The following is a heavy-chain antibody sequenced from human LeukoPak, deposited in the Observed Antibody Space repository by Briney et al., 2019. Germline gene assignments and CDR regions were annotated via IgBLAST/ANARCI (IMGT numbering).Heavy chain of an antibody. CDR3: ARVGRYSYGSEVPAY. Sequence: ASVKVSCKASGYTFTSYGISWVRQAPGQGLEWMGWISAYNGNTNYAQKLQGRVTMTTDTSTSTAYLELRSLRSDDTAVYYCARVGRYSYGSEVPAYWGQGTLVTVSS. CDR1: GYTFTSYG. D-gene: IGHD5-18*01. J-gene: IGHJ4*02. V-gene: IGHV1-18*01. CDR2: ISAYNGNT.